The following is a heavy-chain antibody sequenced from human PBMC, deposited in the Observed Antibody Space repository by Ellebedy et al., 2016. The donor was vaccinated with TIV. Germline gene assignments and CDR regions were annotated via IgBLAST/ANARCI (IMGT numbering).Heavy chain of an antibody. J-gene: IGHJ5*02. CDR1: GGTFSSYS. Sequence: AASVKVSCKTSGGTFSSYSISWVRQAPGQGLEWMGGIVTKFGTANNAQKFRDRVTITADESTSTAYMELSNLRSEDTAVYYCARGDYDSLTGYYNMYGWFDPWGQGTLVTVS. CDR2: IVTKFGTA. V-gene: IGHV1-69*13. CDR3: ARGDYDSLTGYYNMYGWFDP. D-gene: IGHD3-9*01.